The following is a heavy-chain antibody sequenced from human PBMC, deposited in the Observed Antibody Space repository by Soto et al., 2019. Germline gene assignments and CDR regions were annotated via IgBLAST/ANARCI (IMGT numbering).Heavy chain of an antibody. D-gene: IGHD6-6*01. J-gene: IGHJ6*02. Sequence: EVQRLESGGGLVQPGGSLRLSCAASGFTFSSYAMTWVRQAPGKGLGWVSAISGSGGTTYHADSVKGRFTISRDNSKNTLYLQMNSLRAEDAAVYYCAKPPYNSSSYYYYGMDVGGQGTTVTVSS. CDR2: ISGSGGTT. CDR3: AKPPYNSSSYYYYGMDV. CDR1: GFTFSSYA. V-gene: IGHV3-23*01.